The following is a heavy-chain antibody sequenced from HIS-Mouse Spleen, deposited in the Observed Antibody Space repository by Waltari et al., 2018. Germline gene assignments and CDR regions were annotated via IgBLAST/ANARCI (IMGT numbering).Heavy chain of an antibody. CDR2: INPNSVGT. D-gene: IGHD7-27*01. CDR3: AREVPNWGAFDI. V-gene: IGHV1-2*02. Sequence: QVQLVQSGAEVKKPGASVKVSCKASGYTFTGYYMHWVRQAPGQGLEWMGWINPNSVGTNYAQKFQGRVTMTRDTSISTAYMELSRLRSDDTAVYYCAREVPNWGAFDIWGQGTMVTVSS. CDR1: GYTFTGYY. J-gene: IGHJ3*02.